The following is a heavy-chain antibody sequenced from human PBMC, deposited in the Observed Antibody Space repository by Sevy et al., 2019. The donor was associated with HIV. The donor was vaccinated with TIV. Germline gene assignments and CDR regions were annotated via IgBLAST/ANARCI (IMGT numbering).Heavy chain of an antibody. Sequence: GGSLRLSCAASGFTFSHHNMNWVRQAPGKGLEWISYISKSGSTTYFAYSVRGRFTISRDNAKSSLFLEMHSLTDEDTAVYYCAREENRELGTIPLDSWGRGIQVTVSS. CDR2: ISKSGSTT. J-gene: IGHJ4*02. CDR1: GFTFSHHN. CDR3: AREENRELGTIPLDS. V-gene: IGHV3-48*02. D-gene: IGHD7-27*01.